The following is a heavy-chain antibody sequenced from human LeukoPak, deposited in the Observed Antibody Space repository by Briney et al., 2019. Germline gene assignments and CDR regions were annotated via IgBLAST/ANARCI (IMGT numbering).Heavy chain of an antibody. CDR1: GGSISSYY. CDR3: ARRSVGARGNWFDP. D-gene: IGHD1-26*01. CDR2: INHSGST. J-gene: IGHJ5*02. V-gene: IGHV4-34*01. Sequence: SETLSLTCTVSGGSISSYYWSWIRQPPGKGLEWVGEINHSGSTNYNPSLKSRDTISVDTSKNQFSLKLSSVTAADTAVYYCARRSVGARGNWFDPWGQGTLVTVSS.